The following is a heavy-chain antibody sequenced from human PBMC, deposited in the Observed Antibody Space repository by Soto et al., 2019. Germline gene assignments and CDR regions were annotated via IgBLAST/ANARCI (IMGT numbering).Heavy chain of an antibody. CDR2: ISGSGGST. J-gene: IGHJ4*02. D-gene: IGHD1-26*01. V-gene: IGHV3-23*01. CDR3: AKDRTVEGAVPDY. CDR1: GFTFSSYA. Sequence: EVPLLESGGGLVQPGGSLRLSCAASGFTFSSYAMRWVRQAPGKGLEWVSSISGSGGSTYYADSVKGRFTISRDKYNNTLYLQMNSLRAEDTAIYYCAKDRTVEGAVPDYWGQGTLVTVSS.